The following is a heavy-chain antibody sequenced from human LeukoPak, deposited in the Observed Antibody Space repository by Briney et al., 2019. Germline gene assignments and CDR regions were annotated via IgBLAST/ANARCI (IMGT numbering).Heavy chain of an antibody. CDR2: INHSGST. CDR1: GGSFSGYY. V-gene: IGHV4-34*01. D-gene: IGHD2-15*01. Sequence: SETLSLTCAVYGGSFSGYYWSWIRQPPGKGLEWIGEINHSGSTNYNPSLKSRVTISVDTSKNQFSLKLSSVTAAGTAVYYCATKRRVCSGGSCYFPRGHFDYWGQGTLVTVSS. J-gene: IGHJ4*02. CDR3: ATKRRVCSGGSCYFPRGHFDY.